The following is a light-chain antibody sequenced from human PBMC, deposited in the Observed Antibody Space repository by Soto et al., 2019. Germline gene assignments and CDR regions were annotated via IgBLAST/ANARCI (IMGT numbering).Light chain of an antibody. J-gene: IGKJ3*01. CDR3: QHYSSSPPRFT. Sequence: EIVLTQSPGTLSLSPGESATLSCRASQSVSSSYLAWYQQKPGQAPRLLIYGASSRATGIPDRFSGSGSETDFTLTISRLEPEDFAVYYCQHYSSSPPRFTFGPGTKVDIK. V-gene: IGKV3-20*01. CDR1: QSVSSSY. CDR2: GAS.